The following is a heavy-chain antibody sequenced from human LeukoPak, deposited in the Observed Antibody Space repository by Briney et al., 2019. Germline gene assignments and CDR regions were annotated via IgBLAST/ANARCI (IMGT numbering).Heavy chain of an antibody. CDR1: GFTFNTYD. V-gene: IGHV3-48*03. CDR3: ARDADYSYYFDY. Sequence: PGGSLRLPCIASGFTFNTYDMNWVRQAPGKGLEWVSYISTGGSIIAYTDSVKGRFTISRDNAKNSLYLQMNSLRAEDTAVYYCARDADYSYYFDYWGQGTLVTVSS. D-gene: IGHD2-15*01. J-gene: IGHJ4*02. CDR2: ISTGGSII.